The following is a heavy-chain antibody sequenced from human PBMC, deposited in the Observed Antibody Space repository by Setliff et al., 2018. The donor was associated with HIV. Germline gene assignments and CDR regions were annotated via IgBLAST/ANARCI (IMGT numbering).Heavy chain of an antibody. CDR2: ISHSGTA. J-gene: IGHJ3*02. Sequence: ETLSLTCTVSGGAISSNKWWSWVRQSPGKGLEWIGEISHSGTANYNASLKSRVTMSIDKSTDQFSLKMRSVTAADTAVYYCARATRRNDAFDIWGQGTMVTVSS. D-gene: IGHD1-1*01. CDR3: ARATRRNDAFDI. V-gene: IGHV4-4*02. CDR1: GGAISSNKW.